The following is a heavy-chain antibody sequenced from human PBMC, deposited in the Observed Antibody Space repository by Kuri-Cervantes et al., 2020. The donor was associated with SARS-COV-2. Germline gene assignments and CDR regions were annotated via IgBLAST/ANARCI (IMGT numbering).Heavy chain of an antibody. J-gene: IGHJ4*02. CDR2: ISYDGNNK. V-gene: IGHV3-30*03. CDR3: ARCARLRWDFDY. Sequence: GESLKISCAASGFKFSRTDMHWVRQAPGKGLEWVAFISYDGNNKKCIASGKGLFTISRDNSQNKLYLQMNILRDEDTAGYYCARCARLRWDFDYWGRGTLVTVSS. CDR1: GFKFSRTD. D-gene: IGHD4-23*01.